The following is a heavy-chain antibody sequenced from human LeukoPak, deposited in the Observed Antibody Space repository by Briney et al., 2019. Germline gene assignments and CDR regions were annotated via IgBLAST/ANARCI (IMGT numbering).Heavy chain of an antibody. CDR2: IYWDDDK. CDR1: GFSLTTRPGG. Sequence: ESGPTRVIPTQTRALTCTFSGFSLTTRPGGVGGVRQAPGEALEWLALIYWDDDKRYSPSLVIRLTTSKQPSKNEVVLTMTNMDPADTATYYYAHRRDYDGSWNEGCFNYWGQGTLVTVSS. CDR3: AHRRDYDGSWNEGCFNY. J-gene: IGHJ4*02. V-gene: IGHV2-5*02. D-gene: IGHD3-10*01.